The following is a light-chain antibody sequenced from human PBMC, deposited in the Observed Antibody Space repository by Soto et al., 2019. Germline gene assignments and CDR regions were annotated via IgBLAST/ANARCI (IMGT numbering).Light chain of an antibody. Sequence: QSVLTQPRSVSGSPGQSVTISCTGTSSDVGAYNYVSWYQQHPGKAPKLIIYDVSKWPSGVPDRFSGSKSGNTASLTIPGLQADDEADYYCCSYAGSYTLWVFGGGTKLTVL. CDR3: CSYAGSYTLWV. J-gene: IGLJ3*02. CDR2: DVS. V-gene: IGLV2-11*01. CDR1: SSDVGAYNY.